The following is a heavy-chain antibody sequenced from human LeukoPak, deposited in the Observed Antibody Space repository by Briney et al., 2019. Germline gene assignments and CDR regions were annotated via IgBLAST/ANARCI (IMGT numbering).Heavy chain of an antibody. Sequence: SVKVSCKSSGFTFTSSAVQWVRQARGQRLEWIGWIVVGSGNTNYAQKFQERVTITRDMSTSTAYMELSSLRSEDTAVYYCAASPDYYDSSGYSYYFDYWGQGTLVTVSS. CDR2: IVVGSGNT. D-gene: IGHD3-22*01. J-gene: IGHJ4*02. CDR1: GFTFTSSA. V-gene: IGHV1-58*01. CDR3: AASPDYYDSSGYSYYFDY.